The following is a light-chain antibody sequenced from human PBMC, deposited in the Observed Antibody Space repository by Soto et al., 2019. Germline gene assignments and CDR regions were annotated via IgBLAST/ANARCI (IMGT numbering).Light chain of an antibody. Sequence: QSALTQPASVSGSPGQSITISCTGTSSDIGSYNYVSWYQQHPDKAPKLMTYDVSNRPSGASDRFSGSKSGNTASLTISGLQAEDEADYYCCSYTSTRTYVFGSGTKVTVL. J-gene: IGLJ1*01. V-gene: IGLV2-14*01. CDR3: CSYTSTRTYV. CDR1: SSDIGSYNY. CDR2: DVS.